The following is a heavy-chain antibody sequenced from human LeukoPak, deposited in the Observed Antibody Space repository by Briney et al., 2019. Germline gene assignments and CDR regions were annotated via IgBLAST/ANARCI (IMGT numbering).Heavy chain of an antibody. CDR1: GYTFTSYG. V-gene: IGHV1-18*01. J-gene: IGHJ3*02. CDR3: ARSPPYSSRWYGLRAFDI. D-gene: IGHD6-19*01. CDR2: ISAYNGNT. Sequence: ASVKVSCKASGYTFTSYGISWVRQAPGQGLEWMGWISAYNGNTNYAQKLQGRVTMTTDTSTSAASMELRSLRSDDTGVYYCARSPPYSSRWYGLRAFDIWGQGTMVTVSS.